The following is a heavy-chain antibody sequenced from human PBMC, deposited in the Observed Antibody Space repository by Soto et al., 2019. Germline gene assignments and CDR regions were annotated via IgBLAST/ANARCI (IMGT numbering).Heavy chain of an antibody. CDR1: GGSFSGYY. CDR2: INHSGST. J-gene: IGHJ3*02. Sequence: PSETLSLTCAVYGGSFSGYYWSWIRQPPGKGLEWIGEINHSGSTNYNPSLKSRVTISVDTSKNQFSLKLSSVTAADTAVYYCARAGLELRSFAFDIWGQGTMVTVSS. V-gene: IGHV4-34*01. D-gene: IGHD1-7*01. CDR3: ARAGLELRSFAFDI.